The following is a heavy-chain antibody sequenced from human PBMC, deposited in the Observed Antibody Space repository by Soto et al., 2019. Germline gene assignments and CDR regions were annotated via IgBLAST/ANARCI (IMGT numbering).Heavy chain of an antibody. Sequence: ASVKVSCKASGYTLTNYYIHWLRQAPGQGLEWMGTVNPSGGGTSYAQKFQGRVTMTRDTSTSTVYMELSSLRSADTAVYYCAREQVVTTYYYGMDVWGQGTTVTVSS. J-gene: IGHJ6*02. CDR3: AREQVVTTYYYGMDV. CDR1: GYTLTNYY. CDR2: VNPSGGGT. V-gene: IGHV1-46*01. D-gene: IGHD4-4*01.